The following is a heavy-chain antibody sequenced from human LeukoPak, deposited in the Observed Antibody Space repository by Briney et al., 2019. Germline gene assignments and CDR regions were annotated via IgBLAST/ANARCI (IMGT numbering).Heavy chain of an antibody. D-gene: IGHD5-24*01. J-gene: IGHJ4*02. Sequence: ASVKVSCKASGYTFTGYYIHWVRQAPGQGPEWMGYINPNTDGTKYAQIFQDRVTMTRDTSISTAYMELSRLRSDDTAVYYCARVRDGNTVDFDYWGQGTLVTVSS. CDR3: ARVRDGNTVDFDY. CDR1: GYTFTGYY. V-gene: IGHV1-2*02. CDR2: INPNTDGT.